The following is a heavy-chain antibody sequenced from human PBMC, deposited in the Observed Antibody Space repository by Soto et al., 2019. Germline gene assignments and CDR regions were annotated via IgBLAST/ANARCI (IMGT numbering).Heavy chain of an antibody. CDR3: ARESGDDSGSYQFDY. J-gene: IGHJ4*02. Sequence: SVKVSCKASGGTFSSYAISWVRQAPGQGLEWMGGSIPMFGKANYAQKFQGRVTITADKSTSTAYMELSSLRSEDTAVYYCARESGDDSGSYQFDYWGQGTLVTVSS. CDR2: SIPMFGKA. CDR1: GGTFSSYA. D-gene: IGHD3-10*01. V-gene: IGHV1-69*06.